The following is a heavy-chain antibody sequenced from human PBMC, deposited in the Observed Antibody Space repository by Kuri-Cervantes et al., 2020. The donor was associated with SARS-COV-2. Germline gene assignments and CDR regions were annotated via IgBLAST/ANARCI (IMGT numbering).Heavy chain of an antibody. Sequence: GESLKISCAASGFTFSNAWMSWVRQVPGKGLEWVGRIKSKTDGGTTDYAAPVKGRFTISRDDSKNTLYLQMNSLRAEDTAVYYCARDQGHRIAAAGTIPFDYWGQGTLVTVSS. D-gene: IGHD6-13*01. V-gene: IGHV3-15*05. CDR2: IKSKTDGGTT. CDR3: ARDQGHRIAAAGTIPFDY. J-gene: IGHJ4*02. CDR1: GFTFSNAW.